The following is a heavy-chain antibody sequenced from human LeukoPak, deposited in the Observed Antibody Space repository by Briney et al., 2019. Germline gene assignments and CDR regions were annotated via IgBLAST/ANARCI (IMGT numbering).Heavy chain of an antibody. Sequence: GESLKISCKGSGYSFTGYWIGWVRQMPGKGLEWMGIIYPGDSDTRYSPSFQGQVTISADKSISTAYLQWSSLKASDTAMYYCARHRRYYDSSGYYIDYWGQGTLVTVSS. V-gene: IGHV5-51*01. D-gene: IGHD3-22*01. CDR3: ARHRRYYDSSGYYIDY. J-gene: IGHJ4*02. CDR1: GYSFTGYW. CDR2: IYPGDSDT.